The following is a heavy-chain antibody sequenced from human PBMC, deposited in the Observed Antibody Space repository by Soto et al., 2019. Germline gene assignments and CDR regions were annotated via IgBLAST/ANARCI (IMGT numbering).Heavy chain of an antibody. CDR1: GSSLSPYY. V-gene: IGHV4-59*01. Sequence: SETLSLTCTVSGSSLSPYYWSWVRQPPGKGLEWIGYIYYTGSTNYNPSLKSRVAMSLDTSKDQFSLKLRSLTAADTAVYYCARGPSSYSSTWYAWFDTWGQGTLVTVSS. D-gene: IGHD6-13*01. J-gene: IGHJ5*02. CDR2: IYYTGST. CDR3: ARGPSSYSSTWYAWFDT.